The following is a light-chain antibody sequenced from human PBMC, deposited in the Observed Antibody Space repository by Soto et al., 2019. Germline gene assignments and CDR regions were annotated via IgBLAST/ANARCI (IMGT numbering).Light chain of an antibody. Sequence: DIPRTQYPATLSASVGDRVTITCRASQSISTWLAWYQQKPGKAPKFLIYKASSLESGVPSRFSGSGSGTEFTLTISSLQPEDFAVYYCQQRSNWPDAFGQGTRLEIK. CDR1: QSISTW. J-gene: IGKJ5*01. CDR3: QQRSNWPDA. V-gene: IGKV1-5*03. CDR2: KAS.